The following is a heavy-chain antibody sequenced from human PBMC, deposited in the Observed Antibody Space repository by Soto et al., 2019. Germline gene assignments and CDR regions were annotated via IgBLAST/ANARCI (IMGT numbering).Heavy chain of an antibody. CDR2: ISAHNGNT. CDR3: ARGRYGDY. CDR1: GYDFTTYG. J-gene: IGHJ4*02. Sequence: QVHLVQSGAEVKXPGXSVKVSCKGSGYDFTTYGITWVRQAPGQGLEWMAWISAHNGNTDYAQKLQGRVTVTRDTSTSTAYMELRSLRSDDTAVYYCARGRYGDYWGQGALVTVSS. D-gene: IGHD1-1*01. V-gene: IGHV1-18*01.